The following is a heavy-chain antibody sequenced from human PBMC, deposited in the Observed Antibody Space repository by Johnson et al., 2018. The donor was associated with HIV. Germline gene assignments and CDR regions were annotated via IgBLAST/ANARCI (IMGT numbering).Heavy chain of an antibody. CDR2: ISYDGSNK. D-gene: IGHD3-22*01. CDR1: GFIFSNYG. J-gene: IGHJ3*01. Sequence: QVQLVESGGGVVQPGRSLRLSCVASGFIFSNYGMQWVRQAPGKGLEWVALISYDGSNKYYADSVKGRFTISRDNSKNTLYLQMNRLRAEDTAVYYCARAYYDSRGYYPHAFHVWGQGTVVTVSS. V-gene: IGHV3-33*08. CDR3: ARAYYDSRGYYPHAFHV.